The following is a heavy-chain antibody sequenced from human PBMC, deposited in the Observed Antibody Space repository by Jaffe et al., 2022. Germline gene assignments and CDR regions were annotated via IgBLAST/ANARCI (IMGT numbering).Heavy chain of an antibody. J-gene: IGHJ5*02. CDR2: INHSGST. CDR1: GGSFSGYY. D-gene: IGHD3-16*01. V-gene: IGHV4-34*01. Sequence: QVQLQQWGAGLLKPSETLSLTCAVYGGSFSGYYWSWIRQPPGKGLEWIGEINHSGSTNYNPSLKSRVTISVDTSKNQFSLKLSSVTAADTAVYYCARGRRRGTYNWFDPWGQGTLVTVSS. CDR3: ARGRRRGTYNWFDP.